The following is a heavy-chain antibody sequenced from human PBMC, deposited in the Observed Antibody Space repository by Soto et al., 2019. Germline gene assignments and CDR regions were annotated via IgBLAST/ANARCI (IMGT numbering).Heavy chain of an antibody. CDR2: ISSSGSTI. CDR1: GFTFSSYE. D-gene: IGHD6-13*01. J-gene: IGHJ4*02. CDR3: ARDGLSSSWYRPSHYYFDY. Sequence: GSLRLSFAASGFTFSSYEMNWVRQAPGKGLEWVSYISSSGSTIYYADSVKGRFTISRDNAKNSLYLQMNSLRAEDTAVYYCARDGLSSSWYRPSHYYFDYWGQGTLVTVSS. V-gene: IGHV3-48*03.